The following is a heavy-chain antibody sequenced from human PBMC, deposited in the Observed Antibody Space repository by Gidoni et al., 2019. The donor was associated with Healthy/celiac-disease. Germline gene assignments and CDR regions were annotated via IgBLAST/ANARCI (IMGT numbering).Heavy chain of an antibody. Sequence: QVQLVESGGGVVQPGGSLRLSCAASGFTFSSYGMHWVRQAPGKGLEWVAVIWYDGSNKYYADSVKGRFTISRDNSKNTLYLQMNSLRAEDTAVYYCARKEPDSSGYYVDAFDIWGQGTMVTVSS. CDR1: GFTFSSYG. J-gene: IGHJ3*02. CDR2: IWYDGSNK. D-gene: IGHD3-22*01. V-gene: IGHV3-33*01. CDR3: ARKEPDSSGYYVDAFDI.